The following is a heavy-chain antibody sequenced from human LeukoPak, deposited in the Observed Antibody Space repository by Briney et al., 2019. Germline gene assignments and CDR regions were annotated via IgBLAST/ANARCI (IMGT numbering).Heavy chain of an antibody. CDR3: ARDEYCSSTSCYGYFQH. CDR1: GYTFTSYA. J-gene: IGHJ1*01. D-gene: IGHD2-2*01. CDR2: INAGNGNT. Sequence: ASVKVSCKASGYTFTSYAMHWVRQAPGQRLEWMGWINAGNGNTKYSQKFQGRVTITRGTSASTAYMELSSLRSEDTAVYYCARDEYCSSTSCYGYFQHWGQGTLVTVSS. V-gene: IGHV1-3*01.